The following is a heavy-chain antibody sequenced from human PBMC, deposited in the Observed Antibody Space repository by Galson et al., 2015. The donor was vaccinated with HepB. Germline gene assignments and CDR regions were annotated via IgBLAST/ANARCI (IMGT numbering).Heavy chain of an antibody. CDR2: ISYDGRDK. D-gene: IGHD3-9*01. V-gene: IGHV3-30*18. J-gene: IGHJ4*02. CDR3: AKVGGRDFILVYYFDH. CDR1: GFTFSRTG. Sequence: SLRLSCAASGFTFSRTGMHWVRQAPGKGLEWVAVISYDGRDKFYAESVKGRFTISRDNSKNTLFLQMNSLRTEDTAVYYCAKVGGRDFILVYYFDHWGQGIPVTVSS.